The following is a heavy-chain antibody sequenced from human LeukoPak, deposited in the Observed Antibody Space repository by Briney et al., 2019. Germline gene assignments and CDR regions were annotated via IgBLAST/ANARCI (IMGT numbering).Heavy chain of an antibody. Sequence: SETLSLTCTVSDGSISSYYWSWIRQPPGKGLEWIGYIYYSGSTNYNPSLKSRVTISVDTSKNQFSLKLSSVTAADTAVYYCARKGQWRSDGFDYWGQGTLVTVSS. CDR3: ARKGQWRSDGFDY. J-gene: IGHJ4*02. CDR2: IYYSGST. V-gene: IGHV4-59*01. D-gene: IGHD2-8*01. CDR1: DGSISSYY.